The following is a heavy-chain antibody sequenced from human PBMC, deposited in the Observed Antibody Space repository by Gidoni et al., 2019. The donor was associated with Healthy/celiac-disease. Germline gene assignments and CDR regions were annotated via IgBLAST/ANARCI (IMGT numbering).Heavy chain of an antibody. CDR3: ARSPTDILTGYYRERPHFDY. J-gene: IGHJ4*02. D-gene: IGHD3-9*01. Sequence: QVQLQESGPGLVKPSQTLSLTCPVSGCSLSSGGYYWRWIRQHPGKGLEWIGYIYYSGSTYYNPSLKSRVTISVDTSKNQFSLKLSSVTAADTAVYYCARSPTDILTGYYRERPHFDYWGQGTLVTVSS. CDR2: IYYSGST. V-gene: IGHV4-31*03. CDR1: GCSLSSGGYY.